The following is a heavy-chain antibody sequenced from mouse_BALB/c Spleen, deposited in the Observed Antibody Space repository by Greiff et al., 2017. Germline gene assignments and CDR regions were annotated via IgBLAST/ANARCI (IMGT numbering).Heavy chain of an antibody. D-gene: IGHD1-1*01. CDR3: ARNYGSLAY. J-gene: IGHJ3*01. CDR2: INPGSGGT. V-gene: IGHV1-54*03. CDR1: GYAFTNYL. Sequence: VQLQQSGAELVRPGTSVKVSCKASGYAFTNYLIEWVKQRPGQGLEWIGVINPGSGGTNYNEKFKGKATLTADKSSSTAYMQLSSLTSDDSAVYFCARNYGSLAYWGQGTLVTVSA.